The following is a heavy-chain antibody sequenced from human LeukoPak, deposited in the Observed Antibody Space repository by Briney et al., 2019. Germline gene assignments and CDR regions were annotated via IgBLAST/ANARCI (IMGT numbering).Heavy chain of an antibody. J-gene: IGHJ5*02. CDR1: GLTVSSNY. CDR3: ARDSYVDSEAVRWFDP. CDR2: IYRGGPA. V-gene: IGHV3-66*01. D-gene: IGHD4-17*01. Sequence: GGSLRLSCAASGLTVSSNYMSWVRQAPGKGLEWVSVIYRGGPAYYADSVKGRFTISRDNSKNTLYLQMNSLRAEDTAVYYCARDSYVDSEAVRWFDPWGQGTLVTVSS.